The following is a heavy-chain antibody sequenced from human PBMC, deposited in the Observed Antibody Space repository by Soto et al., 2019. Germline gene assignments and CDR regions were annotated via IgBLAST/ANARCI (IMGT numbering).Heavy chain of an antibody. CDR1: GFTFSGSP. V-gene: IGHV3-73*01. Sequence: EVQLVESGGDLVQPGGSLKLSCAASGFTFSGSPMHWVRQASGKGLEWVGRIRSKANSYETAYAASVKGRFTISRDDSKNTAYLQMHSMNPEDTAVYYCARLKQLPVGDYYYYGMDVWGQGTTVTVSS. CDR2: IRSKANSYET. D-gene: IGHD2-2*01. J-gene: IGHJ6*02. CDR3: ARLKQLPVGDYYYYGMDV.